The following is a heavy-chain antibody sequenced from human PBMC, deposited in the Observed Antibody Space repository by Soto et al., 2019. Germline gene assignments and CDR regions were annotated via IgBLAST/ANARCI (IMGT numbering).Heavy chain of an antibody. CDR3: AKSGLGAGSYYHMDV. Sequence: EAQLLESGGGFVQPGGSLRLSCAASGFAFISYTRTCVRQAPGKGLEWVSAVLGGGSNTYYADSVMGRFTISRDNSKETLYLQMNSLRVEDTALYYCAKSGLGAGSYYHMDVWGEGTTVTVSS. D-gene: IGHD3-10*01. CDR2: VLGGGSNT. CDR1: GFAFISYT. J-gene: IGHJ6*03. V-gene: IGHV3-23*01.